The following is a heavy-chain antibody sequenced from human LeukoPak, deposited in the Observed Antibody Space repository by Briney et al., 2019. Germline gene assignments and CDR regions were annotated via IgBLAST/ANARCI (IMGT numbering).Heavy chain of an antibody. J-gene: IGHJ4*02. CDR3: AKDHEQQLVSSLFDY. V-gene: IGHV3-23*01. CDR2: ISGSGGST. Sequence: GGSLRLSCAASGFTFSSYAMSWVRQAPGKGLEWVSAISGSGGSTYYADSVKGRFTISRDNSKNTLYLQMNSLRAEDTAVYYCAKDHEQQLVSSLFDYWGQGTLVTVSS. CDR1: GFTFSSYA. D-gene: IGHD6-13*01.